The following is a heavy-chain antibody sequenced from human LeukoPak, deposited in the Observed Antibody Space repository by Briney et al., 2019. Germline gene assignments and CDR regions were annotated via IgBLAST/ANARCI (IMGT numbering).Heavy chain of an antibody. J-gene: IGHJ4*02. D-gene: IGHD6-19*01. CDR1: GFMFHDYA. CDR3: ARGSESSGWYDY. CDR2: ISGDGGST. Sequence: GGSLRLSCAAPGFMFHDYAIHWVRQAPGKGLEWVSLISGDGGSTFYADSVKGRFTISRDNSKTSLYLQMNSLRSDDTALYYCARGSESSGWYDYWGQGTLVTVSS. V-gene: IGHV3-43*02.